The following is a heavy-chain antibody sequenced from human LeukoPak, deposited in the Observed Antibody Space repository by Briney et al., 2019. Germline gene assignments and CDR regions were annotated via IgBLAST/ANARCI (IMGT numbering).Heavy chain of an antibody. Sequence: PSETLSLTRTVSDDSITIYYWSWIRQPPGKGLEWIGYIDHTGITNYNPSLNSRVTISRDTSKNHFSLELSSATAADTAVYYCARAQMDYDLRHAFNIWGQGTMVTVSS. V-gene: IGHV4-59*01. J-gene: IGHJ3*02. CDR1: DDSITIYY. CDR3: ARAQMDYDLRHAFNI. D-gene: IGHD3-3*01. CDR2: IDHTGIT.